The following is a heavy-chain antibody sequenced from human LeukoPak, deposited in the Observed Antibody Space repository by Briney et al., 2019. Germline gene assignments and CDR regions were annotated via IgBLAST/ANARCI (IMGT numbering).Heavy chain of an antibody. V-gene: IGHV3-48*03. Sequence: GGSLRLSCAASGFTFSSYEMNWVRQAPGKGLEWVSYISSSGSTIYYADSVKGRFTISRDNAKNSLYLQMNSLRAEDTAVYYCARASIAVAGPFYYYYMDVWGKGTTVTISS. CDR2: ISSSGSTI. J-gene: IGHJ6*03. CDR3: ARASIAVAGPFYYYYMDV. D-gene: IGHD6-19*01. CDR1: GFTFSSYE.